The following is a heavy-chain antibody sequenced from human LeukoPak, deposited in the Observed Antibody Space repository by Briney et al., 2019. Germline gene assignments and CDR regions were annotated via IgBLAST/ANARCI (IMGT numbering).Heavy chain of an antibody. CDR1: GFSLRTSGVG. J-gene: IGHJ4*02. D-gene: IGHD6-13*01. CDR3: AHISEQQLAFDY. V-gene: IGHV2-5*02. Sequence: SGPTLVKPTRPLTLTYTFSGFSLRTSGVGVRCLRQPPAKALQRLALIYWDDDKRYSPSLKSRLTITKDTSKNQVVLTMTNMDPVDTATYYCAHISEQQLAFDYWGQGTLVTGSS. CDR2: IYWDDDK.